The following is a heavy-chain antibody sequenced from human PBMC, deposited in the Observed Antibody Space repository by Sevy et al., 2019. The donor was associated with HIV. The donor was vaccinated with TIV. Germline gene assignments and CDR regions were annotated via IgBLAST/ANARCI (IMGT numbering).Heavy chain of an antibody. CDR3: AREDGNYYFHY. J-gene: IGHJ4*02. CDR1: GFTFSKYW. D-gene: IGHD1-7*01. V-gene: IGHV3-7*01. Sequence: GGSLRLSCAASGFTFSKYWMGWVRQAPGKGLEWVANIKQDAGQKYYVDSVKGRFTISRDNAKNSLYLQMNSLRAEDTALYFCAREDGNYYFHYWGQGTLVTVSS. CDR2: IKQDAGQK.